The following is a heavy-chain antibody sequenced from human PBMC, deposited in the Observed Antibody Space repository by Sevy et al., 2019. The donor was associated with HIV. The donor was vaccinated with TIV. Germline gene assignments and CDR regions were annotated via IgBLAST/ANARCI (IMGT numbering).Heavy chain of an antibody. CDR1: GFTFSPYW. D-gene: IGHD1-26*01. V-gene: IGHV3-7*01. CDR3: ARGVGLDC. CDR2: IRPDGSDK. Sequence: SCAASGFTFSPYWMTWVRQAPGKGLEWVANIRPDGSDKYYVDSVKGRFTISRDNAKNSLYLQMNSLRADDTAMYYCARGVGLDCWGQGALVTVSS. J-gene: IGHJ4*02.